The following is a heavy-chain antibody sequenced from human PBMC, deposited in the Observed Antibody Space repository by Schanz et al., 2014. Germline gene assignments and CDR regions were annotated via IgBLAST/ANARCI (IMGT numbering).Heavy chain of an antibody. CDR2: INPNSGTT. CDR3: ARAFGGCDPARARDY. Sequence: QVQLVQSGAEMKKPGASVKVSCKASGYTFTGYYMHWVRQAPGQGLEWMGWINPNSGTTNYAQKFQGWVTMTRDTSISTAYIELSTLKSDDTAVYYCARAFGGCDPARARDYWGQGTLVTVSS. V-gene: IGHV1-2*04. CDR1: GYTFTGYY. J-gene: IGHJ4*02. D-gene: IGHD5-12*01.